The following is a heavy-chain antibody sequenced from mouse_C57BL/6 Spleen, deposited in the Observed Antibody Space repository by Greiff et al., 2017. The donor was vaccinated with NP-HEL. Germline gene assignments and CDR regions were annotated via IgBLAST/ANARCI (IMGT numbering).Heavy chain of an antibody. J-gene: IGHJ2*01. V-gene: IGHV3-6*01. CDR2: ISYDGSN. CDR1: GYSITSGYY. D-gene: IGHD1-1*01. Sequence: EVQLQQSGPGLVKPSQSLSLTCSVTGYSITSGYYWNWIRQFPGNKLEWMGYISYDGSNKYNPSLKNRISITRDTSKNQFFLKLNSVTTEDTATYYCARGDYYYGSSYVGGYWGQSTTLTVSS. CDR3: ARGDYYYGSSYVGGY.